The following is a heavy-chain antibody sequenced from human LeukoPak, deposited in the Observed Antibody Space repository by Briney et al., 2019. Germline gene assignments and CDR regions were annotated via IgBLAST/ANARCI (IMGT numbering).Heavy chain of an antibody. J-gene: IGHJ2*01. CDR2: IRSKTDGGTA. CDR3: ASVHWYFDL. Sequence: GGSLRLSCAASGFTFNNGWMSWVRQAPGKGLEWVGLIRSKTDGGTADYAAPVKGRFTISRDDSENTLHLQMRSLKIEDTAVYYCASVHWYFDLWGLGTLVSVSA. V-gene: IGHV3-15*01. CDR1: GFTFNNGW.